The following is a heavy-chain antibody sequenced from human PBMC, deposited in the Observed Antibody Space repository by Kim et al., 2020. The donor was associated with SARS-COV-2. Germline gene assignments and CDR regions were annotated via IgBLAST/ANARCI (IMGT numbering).Heavy chain of an antibody. V-gene: IGHV3-30*03. CDR3: AEQRGGSGSGMDV. J-gene: IGHJ6*02. D-gene: IGHD3-10*01. CDR1: GFTFSNYG. CDR2: ISYDGSNK. Sequence: GGSLRLSCAASGFTFSNYGMHWVRQAPGKGLEWVAVISYDGSNKYYADSVKGRFTISRDNSKNTLYLQMNSLRAEDTAVYYCAEQRGGSGSGMDVWGQGTKVTVSS.